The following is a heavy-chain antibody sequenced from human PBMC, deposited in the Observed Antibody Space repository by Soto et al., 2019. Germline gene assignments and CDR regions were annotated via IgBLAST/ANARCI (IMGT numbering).Heavy chain of an antibody. CDR1: GFTFSSYA. V-gene: IGHV3-23*01. CDR3: AKVQTDPLGYSYGYNGMDV. CDR2: ISGSGGST. D-gene: IGHD5-18*01. J-gene: IGHJ6*02. Sequence: GGSLRLSCAASGFTFSSYAMSWVRQAPGKGLEWVSAISGSGGSTYYADSVKGRFTISRDNSKNTLYLQMNSLRAEDTAVYYCAKVQTDPLGYSYGYNGMDVWGQGTTVTVSS.